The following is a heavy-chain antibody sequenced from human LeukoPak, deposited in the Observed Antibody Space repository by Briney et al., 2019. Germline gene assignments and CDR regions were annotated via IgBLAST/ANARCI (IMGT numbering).Heavy chain of an antibody. J-gene: IGHJ6*02. V-gene: IGHV3-9*01. CDR3: AKHMRATNTYSFFGLDV. CDR2: INWNGGGT. CDR1: GFTFKDYG. Sequence: GRSLRPSCAATGFTFKDYGMHWVRQPPGKGLEWVSSINWNGGGTDYADSVKGRFTISRDNAKNSLYLQLSSLRPEDTALYYCAKHMRATNTYSFFGLDVWGQGTTVTVSS. D-gene: IGHD1-26*01.